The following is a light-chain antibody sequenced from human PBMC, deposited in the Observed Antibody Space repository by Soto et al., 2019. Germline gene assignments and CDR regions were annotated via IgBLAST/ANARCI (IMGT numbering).Light chain of an antibody. V-gene: IGKV3-20*01. Sequence: EIVLTQSPGTLSLSPGERATLSCRASQSVSSSYLAWYQQKPGQAPRLLIYGASSRATGIPDRFSGSGSGTDFTLTISRLEPEDFAVYYCQQHGSSPHRVTFGPGTKVDIK. CDR1: QSVSSSY. J-gene: IGKJ3*01. CDR3: QQHGSSPHRVT. CDR2: GAS.